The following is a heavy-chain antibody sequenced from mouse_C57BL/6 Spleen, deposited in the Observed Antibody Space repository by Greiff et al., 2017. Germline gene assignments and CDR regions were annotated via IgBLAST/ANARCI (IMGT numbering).Heavy chain of an antibody. CDR1: GYTFTSYW. CDR3: AREGDYYDYGSAMDY. J-gene: IGHJ4*01. CDR2: IHPSDSDT. V-gene: IGHV1-74*01. D-gene: IGHD2-4*01. Sequence: QVQLQQPGAELVKPGASVKVSCKASGYTFTSYWMHWVKQSPGQGLEWIGSIHPSDSDTNNNQKFKGKATLTVDKSSSTAYMQLSSLAFEDYAVYYCAREGDYYDYGSAMDYWGPGTSVTVSS.